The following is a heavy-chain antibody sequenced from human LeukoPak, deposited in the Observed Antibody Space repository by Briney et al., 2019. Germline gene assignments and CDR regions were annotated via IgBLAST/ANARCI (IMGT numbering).Heavy chain of an antibody. CDR2: IRSKAYGETA. D-gene: IGHD1-1*01. V-gene: IGHV3-49*03. J-gene: IGHJ4*02. CDR1: GFTFGDYA. Sequence: GGSLRLSCTASGFTFGDYAMSGIRQAPGTGLEWVGFIRSKAYGETADYAASVKGRFTISRDDSKAIAYLQMNSLKTEDTAVYHCTRDRGAYNLYDYWGQGTLVTVSS. CDR3: TRDRGAYNLYDY.